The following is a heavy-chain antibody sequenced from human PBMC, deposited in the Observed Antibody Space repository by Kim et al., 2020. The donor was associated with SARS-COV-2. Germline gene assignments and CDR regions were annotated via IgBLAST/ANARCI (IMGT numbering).Heavy chain of an antibody. CDR2: INYSGST. V-gene: IGHV4-61*01. D-gene: IGHD6-25*01. CDR3: ARISSGTYYGMDV. J-gene: IGHJ6*02. Sequence: SETLSLTCTVSGGSASSSSYYWSWIRQPPGKGLEWIGYINYSGSTNYNPSLKSRVTISIDTSKNQFSLKLSSVTAADTAVYSCARISSGTYYGMDVWGQGTTVTVSS. CDR1: GGSASSSSYY.